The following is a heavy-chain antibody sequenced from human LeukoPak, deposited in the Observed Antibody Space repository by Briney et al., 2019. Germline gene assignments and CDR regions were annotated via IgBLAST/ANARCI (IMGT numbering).Heavy chain of an antibody. Sequence: GASVKVSCKASGGTFSSYAISWVRQAPGQGPEWMGRIIPILGIANYAQKFQGRVTITADKSTSTAYMELSSLRSEDTAVYYCARLPAAGIALQYFQHWGQGTLVTVSS. CDR1: GGTFSSYA. CDR2: IIPILGIA. J-gene: IGHJ1*01. CDR3: ARLPAAGIALQYFQH. V-gene: IGHV1-69*04. D-gene: IGHD6-13*01.